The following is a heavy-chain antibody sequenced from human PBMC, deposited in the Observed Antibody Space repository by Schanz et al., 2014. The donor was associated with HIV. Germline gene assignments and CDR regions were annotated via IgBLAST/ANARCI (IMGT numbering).Heavy chain of an antibody. D-gene: IGHD6-13*01. V-gene: IGHV1-69*06. CDR1: GGTFSNYP. CDR3: AKTAVAAAGPDSYYYYDVDA. Sequence: QVQLVQSGAEVKKPGSSVKVSCKASGGTFSNYPVSWVRQAPGQGLEWMGGIIPIFGTTNYAQKFQGRVTITADKSTSTAYMELSSLRSDDTAVYYCAKTAVAAAGPDSYYYYDVDAWGQGTTVTVSS. J-gene: IGHJ6*02. CDR2: IIPIFGTT.